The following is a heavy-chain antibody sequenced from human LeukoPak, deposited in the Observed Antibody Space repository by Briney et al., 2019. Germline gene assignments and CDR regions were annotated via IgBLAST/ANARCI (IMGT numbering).Heavy chain of an antibody. CDR1: GFTFSSYA. Sequence: GGSLRLSCEASGFTFSSYAMHWVRQAPGKGLEWVAVISYDGSNKYYADSVKGRFTISGDIATNSVYLKMNSLRAEDTALYYCVRDGNRGYDMDVWGQGTAVTVSS. CDR3: VRDGNRGYDMDV. CDR2: ISYDGSNK. J-gene: IGHJ6*02. D-gene: IGHD3-10*01. V-gene: IGHV3-30-3*01.